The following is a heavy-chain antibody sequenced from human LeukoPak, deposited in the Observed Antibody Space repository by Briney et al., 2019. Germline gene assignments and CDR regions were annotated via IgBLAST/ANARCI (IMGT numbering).Heavy chain of an antibody. CDR1: GFTFSSYE. Sequence: GGSLRLSCAASGFTFSSYEMNWVRRAPGKGLEWVSYISSGSTIYDADSVKGRFTISRDNAKNSLYLQMNSLRAEDTAVYYCARESIAVAGAPFDYWGEATLVTVSS. V-gene: IGHV3-48*03. CDR2: ISSGSTI. J-gene: IGHJ4*02. D-gene: IGHD6-19*01. CDR3: ARESIAVAGAPFDY.